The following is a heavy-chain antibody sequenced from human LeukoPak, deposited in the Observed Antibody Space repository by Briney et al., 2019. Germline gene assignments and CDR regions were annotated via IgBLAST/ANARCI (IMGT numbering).Heavy chain of an antibody. CDR3: ACYDYGDYEFDY. V-gene: IGHV4-34*01. J-gene: IGHJ4*02. Sequence: PSETLSLTCAVYGGSFSGYYWSWIRQPPGKGLEWIGEINHSGSTNYNPSLKSRVTISVDTSKNQFSLKLSSVTAADTAVYYCACYDYGDYEFDYWGQGTLVTVSS. D-gene: IGHD4-17*01. CDR1: GGSFSGYY. CDR2: INHSGST.